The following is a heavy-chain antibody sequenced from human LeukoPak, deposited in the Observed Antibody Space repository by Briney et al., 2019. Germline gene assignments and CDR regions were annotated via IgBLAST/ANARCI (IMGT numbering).Heavy chain of an antibody. D-gene: IGHD3-22*01. CDR1: YYSIRSGHY. V-gene: IGHV4-38-2*01. J-gene: IGHJ4*02. CDR2: IYHSGNT. Sequence: PSETLSLTCGVSYYSIRSGHYWGWIRQPPGKGLGWIGSIYHSGNTYYNPSLKSRVTISVDTSKNQFSLNLTSVTAADTAVYYCARVSTDGSGYYDREYWGQGTLVTVSS. CDR3: ARVSTDGSGYYDREY.